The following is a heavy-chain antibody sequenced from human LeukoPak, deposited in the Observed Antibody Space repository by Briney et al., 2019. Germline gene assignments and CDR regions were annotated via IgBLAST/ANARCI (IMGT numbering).Heavy chain of an antibody. CDR3: AKVEGSHSSSPVGA. CDR1: GFTFSSYA. D-gene: IGHD6-6*01. J-gene: IGHJ5*02. Sequence: PGGSLRLSFSASGFTFSSYAMSSVRQAPGKGVGRVSGISGSGGRTYYADSVKGRFTISRDNSKNTLYLQMNSLRAEDTAVYYCAKVEGSHSSSPVGAWGQGTLVTVSS. CDR2: ISGSGGRT. V-gene: IGHV3-23*01.